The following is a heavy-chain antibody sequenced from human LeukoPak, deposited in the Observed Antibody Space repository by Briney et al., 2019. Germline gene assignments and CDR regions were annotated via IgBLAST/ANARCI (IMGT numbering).Heavy chain of an antibody. CDR3: AKDRSSTLDDAFDF. V-gene: IGHV3-9*03. CDR2: IDWNSSNM. J-gene: IGHJ3*01. CDR1: GFTFGDYA. D-gene: IGHD2-2*01. Sequence: GGSLRLSCAASGFTFGDYAMHWVRQTPGKGLEWVSGIDWNSSNMVCADPVKGRFTISRDNAKNSLYLQMSSLRAEDMALYYCAKDRSSTLDDAFDFWGQGTMVTVSS.